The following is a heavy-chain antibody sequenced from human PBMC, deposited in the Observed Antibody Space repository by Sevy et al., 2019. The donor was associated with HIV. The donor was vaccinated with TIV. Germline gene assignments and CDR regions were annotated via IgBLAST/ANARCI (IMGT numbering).Heavy chain of an antibody. Sequence: SETLSLTCAVSGYSISSGYYWGWIRQPPGKGLEWIGSIYHSGSTYYNPSLKSRVTISVDASKNQFSLKLSSVTAADTAVYYCATREITYYYDSSGYYPQYFDYWGQGTLVTVSS. D-gene: IGHD3-22*01. CDR3: ATREITYYYDSSGYYPQYFDY. CDR2: IYHSGST. V-gene: IGHV4-38-2*01. CDR1: GYSISSGYY. J-gene: IGHJ4*02.